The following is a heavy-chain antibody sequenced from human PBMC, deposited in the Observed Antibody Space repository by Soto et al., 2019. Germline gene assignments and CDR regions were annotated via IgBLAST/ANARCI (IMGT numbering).Heavy chain of an antibody. CDR2: IYPGNSDT. D-gene: IGHD6-6*01. Sequence: PGESLKISCKGSGYSFTSYWIGWVRQMPGKGLEWMAIIYPGNSDTRYSPSFQGQVTISADKSISTAYLQWSSLKASDTAMYYCACSSIAAPGYYNGRHVWGQGTTVTVSS. J-gene: IGHJ6*02. CDR1: GYSFTSYW. V-gene: IGHV5-51*01. CDR3: ACSSIAAPGYYNGRHV.